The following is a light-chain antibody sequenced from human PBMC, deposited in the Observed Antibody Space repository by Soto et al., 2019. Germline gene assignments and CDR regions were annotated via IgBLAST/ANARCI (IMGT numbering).Light chain of an antibody. CDR3: QQYGSSPLT. Sequence: EIVLTQSPGTLSLSPGERATLSCRASQSVSSSYLAWYQQKPGQAPGLLIYGASIRATGIPDRFSGSGSGTDFTLTISRLEPEDFAVYYCQQYGSSPLTFGGGTKVAIK. CDR1: QSVSSSY. J-gene: IGKJ4*01. V-gene: IGKV3-20*01. CDR2: GAS.